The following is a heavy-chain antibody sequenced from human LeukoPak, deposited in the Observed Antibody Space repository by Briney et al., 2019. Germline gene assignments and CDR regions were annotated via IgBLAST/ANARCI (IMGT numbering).Heavy chain of an antibody. CDR1: GFTFSSYA. CDR2: ISYDGSNK. CDR3: ARRMPNSSNWYCFDY. D-gene: IGHD6-13*01. V-gene: IGHV3-30-3*01. Sequence: PGGSLRLSCAASGFTFSSYAMHWVRQAPGKGLEWVAVISYDGSNKYYADSVKGRFTISRDNSKNTLYLQMNSLRAEDTAVYYCARRMPNSSNWYCFDYWGQGTLVTVSS. J-gene: IGHJ4*02.